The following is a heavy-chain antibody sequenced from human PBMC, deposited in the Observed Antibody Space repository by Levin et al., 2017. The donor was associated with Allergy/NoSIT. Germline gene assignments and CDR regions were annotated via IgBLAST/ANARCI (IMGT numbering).Heavy chain of an antibody. Sequence: GSLRLSCTVSGGSISSYYWSWIRQPPGKGLEWLGYIFYTGSTATNYNPSLKSRVTISVDTSKNQLSLKLGSVTAADTAIYYCARKYSSSWCFDFWGQGALVTVSS. CDR1: GGSISSYY. CDR3: ARKYSSSWCFDF. V-gene: IGHV4-59*01. J-gene: IGHJ4*02. D-gene: IGHD6-13*01. CDR2: IFYTGST.